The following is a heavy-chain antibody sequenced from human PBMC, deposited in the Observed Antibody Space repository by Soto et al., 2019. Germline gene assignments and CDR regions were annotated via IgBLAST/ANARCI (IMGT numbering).Heavy chain of an antibody. D-gene: IGHD2-2*01. V-gene: IGHV1-18*04. CDR1: GYTFTSYG. Sequence: ASVKVSCKASGYTFTSYGISWVRQAPGQGLEWMGWISAYNGNTNYAQKLQGRVTMTTDTSTSTVYMELRSLRSDDTAVYYCARDPTCSSTSCYGYHYYYGMDVWGQGTTVTVSS. J-gene: IGHJ6*02. CDR3: ARDPTCSSTSCYGYHYYYGMDV. CDR2: ISAYNGNT.